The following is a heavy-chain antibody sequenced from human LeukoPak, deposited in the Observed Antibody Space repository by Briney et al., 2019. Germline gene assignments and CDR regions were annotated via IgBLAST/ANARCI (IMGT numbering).Heavy chain of an antibody. CDR3: ARHVIVVGYYYYYYMDV. J-gene: IGHJ6*03. V-gene: IGHV4-39*01. Sequence: PSETLSLTCTVSGGSISSSSYYWGWIRQPPGKGLEWIGSIYYSGSTYYNPSLKSRVTISVDTSKNQFSLKLSSVTASDTAVYYCARHVIVVGYYYYYYMDVWGKGTTVTVSS. CDR2: IYYSGST. CDR1: GGSISSSSYY. D-gene: IGHD2-15*01.